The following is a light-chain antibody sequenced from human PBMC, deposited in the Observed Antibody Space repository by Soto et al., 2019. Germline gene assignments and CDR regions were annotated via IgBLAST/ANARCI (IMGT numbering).Light chain of an antibody. CDR2: GAS. Sequence: EMVMTQSPATLSVSPGERATLSCRASQSVGSDLAWYQQKPGQAPRLLIYGASTRATGIPGRFSGSGSGTEFTLTISSLQSEDFAVYYCQQYNNWPPYTFGQGTKVDSK. J-gene: IGKJ2*01. CDR3: QQYNNWPPYT. CDR1: QSVGSD. V-gene: IGKV3-15*01.